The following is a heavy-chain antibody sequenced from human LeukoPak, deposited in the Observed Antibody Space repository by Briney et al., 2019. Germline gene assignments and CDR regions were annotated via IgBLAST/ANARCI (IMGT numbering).Heavy chain of an antibody. Sequence: SVKVSCKASGGTFSSYAISWVRQAPGQGLEWMGGIIPFFGTANYAQKFQGRVTITTDESASTAYMELSSLRSEDTAVYYCASLETYYYDSSGYYYWGQGTLVTVSS. CDR2: IIPFFGTA. CDR1: GGTFSSYA. D-gene: IGHD3-22*01. J-gene: IGHJ4*02. CDR3: ASLETYYYDSSGYYY. V-gene: IGHV1-69*05.